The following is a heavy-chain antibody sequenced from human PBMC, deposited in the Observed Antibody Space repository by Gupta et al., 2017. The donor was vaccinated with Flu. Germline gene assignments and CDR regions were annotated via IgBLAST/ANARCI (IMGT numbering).Heavy chain of an antibody. Sequence: GGGLVQPGGSLRLSCAASGFTFSSYAMSWVRQAPGKGLEWVSAISGSGGSTYYADSVKGRFTISRDNSKNTLYLQMNSLRAQETAVYYCAKGRRLRAVAGTLDYWVQGTLVTVSS. CDR3: AKGRRLRAVAGTLDY. CDR2: ISGSGGST. D-gene: IGHD6-19*01. CDR1: GFTFSSYA. J-gene: IGHJ4*02. V-gene: IGHV3-23*01.